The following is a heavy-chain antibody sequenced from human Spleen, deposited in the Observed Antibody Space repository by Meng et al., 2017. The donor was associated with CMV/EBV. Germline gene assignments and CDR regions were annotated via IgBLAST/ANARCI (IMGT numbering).Heavy chain of an antibody. V-gene: IGHV3-7*01. J-gene: IGHJ6*02. CDR1: GFTFSSFW. Sequence: ETLSLTCAASGFTFSSFWMTWVRQAPGKGLEWVASINEGGSEKYYVDSVKGRFTISRDNAKNSLYLQMNSLRAEDTAVYYCARDSAMIASYYYDSSGYSSYYGMDVWGQGTTVTVSS. CDR3: ARDSAMIASYYYDSSGYSSYYGMDV. D-gene: IGHD3-22*01. CDR2: INEGGSEK.